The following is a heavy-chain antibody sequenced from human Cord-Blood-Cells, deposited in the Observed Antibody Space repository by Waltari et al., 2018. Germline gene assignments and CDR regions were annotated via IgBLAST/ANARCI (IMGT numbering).Heavy chain of an antibody. CDR3: ARGSLYSGYDYYFDY. J-gene: IGHJ4*02. CDR2: INPNSGGT. Sequence: QVQLVQSGAEVKKPGASVKVSCKASGYTFTGYYMHWVRQAPGQGLEWMGWINPNSGGTNYAQKFQGWVTMTRETSISTAYMELSRLGSDDTAVYYRARGSLYSGYDYYFDYWGQGTLVTVSS. D-gene: IGHD5-12*01. V-gene: IGHV1-2*04. CDR1: GYTFTGYY.